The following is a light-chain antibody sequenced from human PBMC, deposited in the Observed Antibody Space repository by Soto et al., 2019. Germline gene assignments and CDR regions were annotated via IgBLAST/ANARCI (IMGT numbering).Light chain of an antibody. J-gene: IGLJ2*01. CDR2: SNT. V-gene: IGLV1-44*01. CDR1: TSNIGSNA. Sequence: QSVLTQPPSASAPPGQRVTISCSGSTSNIGSNAVNWYQQLPGTAPKLLIYSNTQRPSGVPDRITGSKSGTSASLAISGLQSEDESTYYCATWDDSLNVWIFGGGTKLTV. CDR3: ATWDDSLNVWI.